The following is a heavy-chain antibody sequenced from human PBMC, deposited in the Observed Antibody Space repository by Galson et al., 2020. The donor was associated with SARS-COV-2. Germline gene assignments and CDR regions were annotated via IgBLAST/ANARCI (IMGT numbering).Heavy chain of an antibody. CDR3: ARGYCSGGSCSTFDY. Sequence: ASVKVSCKASGYTFTSYGISWVRQAPGQGLEWMGWISAYNGNTNYAQKLQGRVTMTTDTSTSTAYMELRSLRSDDTAVYYCARGYCSGGSCSTFDYWGQGTLVTVSS. V-gene: IGHV1-18*01. D-gene: IGHD2-15*01. CDR2: ISAYNGNT. CDR1: GYTFTSYG. J-gene: IGHJ4*02.